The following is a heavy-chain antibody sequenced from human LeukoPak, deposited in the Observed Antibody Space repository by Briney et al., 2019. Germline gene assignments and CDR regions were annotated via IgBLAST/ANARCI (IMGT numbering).Heavy chain of an antibody. D-gene: IGHD6-13*01. CDR2: INYSGTSP. V-gene: IGHV3-23*01. CDR3: AKGPGGSGSSSPYFDS. CDR1: GFTFSNYA. J-gene: IGHJ4*02. Sequence: SGGSLRLSCAASGFTFSNYAMTWVRQAPGKGLEWVSGINYSGTSPYYADSVKGRFSVSRDNSKNTLYLQMDSLRVEDTAVYFCAKGPGGSGSSSPYFDSWGQGSLVTVSS.